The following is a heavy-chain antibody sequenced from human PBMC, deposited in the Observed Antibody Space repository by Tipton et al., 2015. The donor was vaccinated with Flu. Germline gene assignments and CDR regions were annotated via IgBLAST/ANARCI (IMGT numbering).Heavy chain of an antibody. CDR3: ARHTGDSVRGVIDY. D-gene: IGHD3-10*02. CDR1: GGSVNIANYY. J-gene: IGHJ4*02. Sequence: TLSLTCTVSGGSVNIANYYWTWIRQPAGKGLEWIGTIYHSGTTYYNPSLKSRLTISVDTSKNQFSLRLSSVTAADTAVYYCARHTGDSVRGVIDYWGQGTLVTVSS. CDR2: IYHSGTT. V-gene: IGHV4-39*01.